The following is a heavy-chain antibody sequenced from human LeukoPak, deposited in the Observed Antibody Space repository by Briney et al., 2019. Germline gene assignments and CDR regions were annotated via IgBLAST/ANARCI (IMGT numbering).Heavy chain of an antibody. CDR2: INHNGGTNYNGGT. J-gene: IGHJ4*02. CDR3: ARGPYYYGSGSYYL. D-gene: IGHD3-10*01. CDR1: GGSFSGYY. V-gene: IGHV4-34*01. Sequence: SETLSLTCAVYGGSFSGYYWSWIRQPPGKGLEWIGEINHNGGTNYNGGTNYNPSLKSRVTISIDTSKNQFSLKLSSVTAADTAVYYCARGPYYYGSGSYYLWGQGTLVIVPS.